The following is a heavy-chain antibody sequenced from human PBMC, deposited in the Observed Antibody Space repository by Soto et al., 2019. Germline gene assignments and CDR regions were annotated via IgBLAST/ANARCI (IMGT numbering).Heavy chain of an antibody. J-gene: IGHJ5*02. D-gene: IGHD2-15*01. CDR3: ARSGRWLQEGCYDP. Sequence: ASVRVSFQASGDTFSSSCSSWVRPAPGQGFELMGWISAYKGNTNYAQKLQVRVNMTTYTATSKAYLELRSRRSDDTAVYYCARSGRWLQEGCYDPWGEGTLVTVS. CDR2: ISAYKGNT. CDR1: GDTFSSSC. V-gene: IGHV1-18*01.